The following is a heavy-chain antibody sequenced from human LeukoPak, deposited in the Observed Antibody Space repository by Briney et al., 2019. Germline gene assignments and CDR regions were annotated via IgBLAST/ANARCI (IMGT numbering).Heavy chain of an antibody. D-gene: IGHD4-17*01. CDR1: GYTFTSYG. V-gene: IGHV1-69*06. CDR3: ARATVSTTYYYMDV. Sequence: ASVKVSCKASGYTFTSYGISWVRQAPGQGLEWMGGIIPIFGSTRYSQKFQGRVTINADKSTSTAYMEMSSLTSEDTAVYYCARATVSTTYYYMDVWGKGTTVTVSS. J-gene: IGHJ6*03. CDR2: IIPIFGST.